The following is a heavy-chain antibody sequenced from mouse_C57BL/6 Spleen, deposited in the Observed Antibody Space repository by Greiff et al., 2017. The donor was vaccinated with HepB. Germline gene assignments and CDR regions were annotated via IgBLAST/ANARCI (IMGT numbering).Heavy chain of an antibody. Sequence: QVQLKQSGPELVKPGASVKISCKASGYAFSSSWMNWVKQRPGKGLEWIGRIYPGDGDTNYNGKFKGKATLTADKSSSTAYMQLSSLTSEDSAVYFCARGVKYNFDYWGQGTTLTVSS. CDR1: GYAFSSSW. V-gene: IGHV1-82*01. D-gene: IGHD2-2*01. CDR3: ARGVKYNFDY. CDR2: IYPGDGDT. J-gene: IGHJ2*01.